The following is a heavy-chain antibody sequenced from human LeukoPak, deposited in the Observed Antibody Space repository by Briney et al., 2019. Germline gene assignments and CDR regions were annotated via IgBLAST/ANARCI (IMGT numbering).Heavy chain of an antibody. J-gene: IGHJ4*02. CDR3: VRDNPRCCGVIPANIDDY. D-gene: IGHD2-21*01. CDR1: GFTFSRDS. CDR2: INGGGSPI. V-gene: IGHV3-48*04. Sequence: GGSLRLSCAASGFTFSRDSMNWVRQAPGKGLEWVSYINGGGSPIFYADSVRGRFTISRDNAKNSLYLQMDSLRAEDTAVYYCVRDNPRCCGVIPANIDDYWGQGTLVTVSS.